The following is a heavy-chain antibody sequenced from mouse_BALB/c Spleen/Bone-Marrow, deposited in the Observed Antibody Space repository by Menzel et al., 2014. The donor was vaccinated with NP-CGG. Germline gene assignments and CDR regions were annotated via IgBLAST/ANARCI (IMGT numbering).Heavy chain of an antibody. Sequence: VMLVESGAELARPGASVKLSCKASGYTFTSYWMHWVKQRPGQGLERIGAIYPGDGDTRYTQKFKGKATLTADKSSSTAYMQLSSLASEDSAVYYCARGGNYAGYYFDYWGQGTTLTVSS. CDR1: GYTFTSYW. CDR3: ARGGNYAGYYFDY. V-gene: IGHV1-87*01. D-gene: IGHD2-1*01. J-gene: IGHJ2*01. CDR2: IYPGDGDT.